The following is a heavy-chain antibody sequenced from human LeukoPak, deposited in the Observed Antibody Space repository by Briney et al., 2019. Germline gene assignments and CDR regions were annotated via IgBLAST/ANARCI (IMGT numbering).Heavy chain of an antibody. J-gene: IGHJ1*01. CDR3: ARGNNIVVVPAAPNFH. V-gene: IGHV1-2*02. D-gene: IGHD2-2*01. CDR1: GYTFTGYY. Sequence: ASVKVSCKASGYTFTGYYMHWVRRAPGQGLEWMGWINPNSGGTNCAQKFQGRVTMTRDTSISTAYMELSRLRSDDTAVYYCARGNNIVVVPAAPNFHWGQGTLVTVSS. CDR2: INPNSGGT.